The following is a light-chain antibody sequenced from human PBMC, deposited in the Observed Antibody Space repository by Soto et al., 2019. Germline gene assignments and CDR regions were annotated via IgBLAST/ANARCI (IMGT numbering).Light chain of an antibody. CDR1: QSVRSSY. Sequence: EIVLTQSPGTLSLSPRERATLSCRASQSVRSSYLAWYQQKPGQAPRLLISGASSRATGITDRFSGSGSGTDFTLTISRLEPEDFAVYYCQQYGSSPITFGQGTRLEIK. CDR3: QQYGSSPIT. J-gene: IGKJ5*01. V-gene: IGKV3-20*01. CDR2: GAS.